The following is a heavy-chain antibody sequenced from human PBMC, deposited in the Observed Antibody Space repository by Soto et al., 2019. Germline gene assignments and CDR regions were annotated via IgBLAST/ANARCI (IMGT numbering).Heavy chain of an antibody. D-gene: IGHD3-16*01. CDR1: XXXXXXXY. Sequence: EXQLVESGGGXXXXGGXXXXXCXASXXXXXXXYMSXXXXXPGRGLEWVSIIYSGGSTFYADSVRGRFTISRDNSKNTVNLQMNSLRAEDTAVYYCARDPWAADYWGQGTLVTGSS. V-gene: IGHV3-66*01. CDR2: IYSGGST. J-gene: IGHJ4*02. CDR3: ARDPWAADY.